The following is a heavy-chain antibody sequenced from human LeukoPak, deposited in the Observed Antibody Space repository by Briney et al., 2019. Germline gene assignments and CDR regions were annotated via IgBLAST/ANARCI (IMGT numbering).Heavy chain of an antibody. V-gene: IGHV4-59*01. CDR2: IYYSGST. J-gene: IGHJ3*02. Sequence: PSETLSLTCTVSGGSISSYFWSWLRQPPGKGLEWIGYIYYSGSTNYNPSLKSRVTISLDTSRNQFSLKLSSVTAADTAVYYCARGDYDILTNYYHDAFDIWGQGTMVTVSS. CDR1: GGSISSYF. CDR3: ARGDYDILTNYYHDAFDI. D-gene: IGHD3-9*01.